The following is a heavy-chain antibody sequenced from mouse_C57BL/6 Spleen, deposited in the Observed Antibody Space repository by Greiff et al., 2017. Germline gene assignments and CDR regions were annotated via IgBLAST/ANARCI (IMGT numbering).Heavy chain of an antibody. Sequence: VQLQQPGAELVMPGASVKLSCKASGYTFTSYWMHWVKQRPGQGLEWIGEIDPSDSYTNYNQTFKGKSTCTVDKSSSTAYMQLSSLTSEDSAVYYCARDYGNLDYWGQGTTLTVSS. CDR3: ARDYGNLDY. CDR1: GYTFTSYW. J-gene: IGHJ2*01. V-gene: IGHV1-69*01. CDR2: IDPSDSYT. D-gene: IGHD2-1*01.